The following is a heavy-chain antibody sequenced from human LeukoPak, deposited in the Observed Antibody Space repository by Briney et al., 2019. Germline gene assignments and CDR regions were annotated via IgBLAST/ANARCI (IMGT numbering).Heavy chain of an antibody. V-gene: IGHV3-23*01. Sequence: GGSLRLSCAASGFAFSRYAMSWVRRAPGKGLEWVSAISGSGGSTYYADSVKGRFAISRDISKNTLYLQMNSLRAEDTAVYYCAKAYYDSSGRWYFDYWGQGTLVTVSS. J-gene: IGHJ4*02. CDR2: ISGSGGST. D-gene: IGHD3-22*01. CDR3: AKAYYDSSGRWYFDY. CDR1: GFAFSRYA.